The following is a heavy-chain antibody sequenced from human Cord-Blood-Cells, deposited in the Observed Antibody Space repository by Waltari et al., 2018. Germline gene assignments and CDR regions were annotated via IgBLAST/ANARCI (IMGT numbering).Heavy chain of an antibody. J-gene: IGHJ3*02. V-gene: IGHV4-34*01. CDR2: ITHSGST. CDR3: ARGRDNRIAAAVSNAFDI. Sequence: QVQLQQWGAGLLKPSETLSLTCAVYGGSFSGYYWRWIRQPPGKGLEWIGEITHSGSTNYNPSLKSRVTISVDTSKNQFSLKLSSVTAADTAVYYCARGRDNRIAAAVSNAFDIWGQGTMVTVSS. D-gene: IGHD6-13*01. CDR1: GGSFSGYY.